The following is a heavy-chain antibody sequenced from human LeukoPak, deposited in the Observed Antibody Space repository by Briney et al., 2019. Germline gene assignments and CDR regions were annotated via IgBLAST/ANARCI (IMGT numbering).Heavy chain of an antibody. D-gene: IGHD1-26*01. CDR2: ISSNGGST. J-gene: IGHJ3*02. CDR1: GFTFTTYA. Sequence: GGSLRLSCAASGFTFTTYAMSWVRQAPGKGLEYVSAISSNGGSTYYANSVKGRFTISRDNSKNTLYLQMGSLRAEDMAVYYCAREGRLYSGSYWRRNAFDIWGQGTMVTVSS. CDR3: AREGRLYSGSYWRRNAFDI. V-gene: IGHV3-64*01.